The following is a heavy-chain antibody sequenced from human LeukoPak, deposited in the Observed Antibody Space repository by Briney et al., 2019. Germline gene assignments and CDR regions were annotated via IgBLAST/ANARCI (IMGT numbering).Heavy chain of an antibody. CDR1: GFTFSSYA. Sequence: GGSLRLSCAASGFTFSSYAMHWVRQAPGKGLEWVAVISYDGSNKYYADSVKGRFTISRDNAKNSLYLQMNSLRAEDTAVYYCARDKDYYDPQGGFQHWGQGTLVTVSS. V-gene: IGHV3-30-3*01. CDR2: ISYDGSNK. J-gene: IGHJ1*01. CDR3: ARDKDYYDPQGGFQH. D-gene: IGHD3-22*01.